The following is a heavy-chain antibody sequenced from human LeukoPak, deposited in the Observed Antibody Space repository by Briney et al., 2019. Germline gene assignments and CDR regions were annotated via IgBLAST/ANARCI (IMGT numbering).Heavy chain of an antibody. D-gene: IGHD3-10*02. CDR2: IGSDDKA. J-gene: IGHJ6*02. V-gene: IGHV3-23*01. Sequence: GGSLTLSCESSGFTFSAYSMTWVRQAPGKGLEWVSSIGSDDKAHYSESVKGRFAISRDNSKNTLFLQLHNLKLEDTALYYCARDVHYYVALDVWGQGTTVTVSS. CDR3: ARDVHYYVALDV. CDR1: GFTFSAYS.